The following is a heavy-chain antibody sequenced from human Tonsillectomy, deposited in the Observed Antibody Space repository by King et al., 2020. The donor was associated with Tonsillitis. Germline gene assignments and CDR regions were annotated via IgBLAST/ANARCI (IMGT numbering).Heavy chain of an antibody. CDR1: GGSVGSSSHY. CDR2: INYRGST. V-gene: IGHV4-39*01. D-gene: IGHD6-19*01. CDR3: ARRGPIAVIIYDGFDI. J-gene: IGHJ3*02. Sequence: QLQESGPGLVKPSETLSLTCSVSGGSVGSSSHYWGWIRQAPGKGLEWIGNINYRGSTFYNPSLKSRVTISADTSKTQFSLKLRSVTAADTAVYYCARRGPIAVIIYDGFDIWGQGTMVTVSS.